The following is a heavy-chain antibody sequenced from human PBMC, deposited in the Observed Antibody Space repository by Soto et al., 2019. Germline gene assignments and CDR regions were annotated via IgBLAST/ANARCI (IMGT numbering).Heavy chain of an antibody. V-gene: IGHV3-48*02. Sequence: GGSLRLSCAASGFTFSSYSMNWVRQAPGKGLEWVSYISSSSTIYYADSVKGRFTISRDNAKNSLYLQMNSLRDEDTAVYYCARDLALYGSGSYLAEYYYYGMDVWGQGTTVTVSS. CDR2: ISSSSTI. J-gene: IGHJ6*02. D-gene: IGHD3-10*01. CDR3: ARDLALYGSGSYLAEYYYYGMDV. CDR1: GFTFSSYS.